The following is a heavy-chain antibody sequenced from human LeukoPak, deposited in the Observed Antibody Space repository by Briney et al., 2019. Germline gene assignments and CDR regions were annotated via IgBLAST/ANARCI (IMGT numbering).Heavy chain of an antibody. CDR2: ISSSSTI. D-gene: IGHD3-10*01. Sequence: PGGSLRLSCAASGFTFSSYEMNWVRQAPGKGLEWVSYISSSSTIYYADSVRGRFTISRDNAKNSLYLQMNSLRAEDTAVYYCARGYGSGGYYLYWGQGTLVTVSS. CDR3: ARGYGSGGYYLY. J-gene: IGHJ4*02. CDR1: GFTFSSYE. V-gene: IGHV3-48*03.